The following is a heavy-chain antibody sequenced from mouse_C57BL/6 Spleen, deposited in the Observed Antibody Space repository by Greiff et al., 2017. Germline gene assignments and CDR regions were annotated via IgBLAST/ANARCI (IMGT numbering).Heavy chain of an antibody. V-gene: IGHV1-80*01. CDR1: GYAFSSYW. J-gene: IGHJ2*01. CDR2: IYPGDGDT. Sequence: VQLQESGAELVKPGASVKISCKASGYAFSSYWMNWVKQRPGKGLEWIGQIYPGDGDTNYNGKFKGKATLTADKSSSTAYMQLSSLTSEDSAVYFCARWAYSNYPFDYWGQGTTLTVSS. D-gene: IGHD2-5*01. CDR3: ARWAYSNYPFDY.